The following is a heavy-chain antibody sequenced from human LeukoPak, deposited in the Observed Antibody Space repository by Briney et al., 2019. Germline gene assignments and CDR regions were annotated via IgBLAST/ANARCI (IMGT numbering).Heavy chain of an antibody. CDR3: ARAPYSSTWYGVGYYYYYMVV. D-gene: IGHD6-13*01. CDR2: IYPGDSDT. J-gene: IGHJ6*03. V-gene: IGHV5-51*01. CDR1: GYSFTSYW. Sequence: GESLKISCKGSGYSFTSYWIGWVRQMPGKGLEWMGIIYPGDSDTRYSPSFQGQVTISADKSISTAYLQWSSLKASDTAIYHCARAPYSSTWYGVGYYYYYMVVWGKGTTVTVSS.